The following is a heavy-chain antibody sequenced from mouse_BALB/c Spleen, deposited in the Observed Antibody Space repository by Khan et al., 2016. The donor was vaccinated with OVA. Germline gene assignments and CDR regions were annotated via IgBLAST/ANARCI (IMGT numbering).Heavy chain of an antibody. CDR2: IDPSDSAT. CDR3: ARGGYSLFSY. D-gene: IGHD2-3*01. V-gene: IGHV1-61*01. CDR1: GYTFTSYW. J-gene: IGHJ3*01. Sequence: QVQLQQSGAELVRPGASVKLSCKASGYTFTSYWMNWVKQRPGQGLEWIGMIDPSDSATHYNQIFKDKATLTVDKSSSTAYMQLSSLTSEDSAGYYCARGGYSLFSYWGQGTLVTVSA.